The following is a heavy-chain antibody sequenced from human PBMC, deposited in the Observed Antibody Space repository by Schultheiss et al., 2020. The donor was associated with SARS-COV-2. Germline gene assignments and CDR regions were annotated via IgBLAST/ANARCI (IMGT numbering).Heavy chain of an antibody. CDR1: GASINSYY. CDR3: ARVYDFWSGYSTGWFDP. D-gene: IGHD3-3*01. CDR2: INTSGST. J-gene: IGHJ5*02. V-gene: IGHV4-4*07. Sequence: SETLSLTCIVSGASINSYYWSWLRQPAGKGLEYVGRINTSGSTNYNPSLKSRVTMSVDTSKNQFSLKLSSVTAADTAVYYCARVYDFWSGYSTGWFDPWGQGTLVTVSS.